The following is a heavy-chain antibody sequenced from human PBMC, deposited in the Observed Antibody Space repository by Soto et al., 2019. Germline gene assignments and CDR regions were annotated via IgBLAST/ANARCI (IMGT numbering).Heavy chain of an antibody. CDR2: IVVGSGNT. Sequence: GASVKVSCKASGFTFTSSAVQWVRQARGQRLEWIGWIVVGSGNTNYAQKFQERVTITRDMSTSTAYMELSSLRSEDTAVYYCATAPLMVYESYYYGMDVWGQGTTVTVSS. CDR3: ATAPLMVYESYYYGMDV. CDR1: GFTFTSSA. V-gene: IGHV1-58*01. D-gene: IGHD2-8*01. J-gene: IGHJ6*02.